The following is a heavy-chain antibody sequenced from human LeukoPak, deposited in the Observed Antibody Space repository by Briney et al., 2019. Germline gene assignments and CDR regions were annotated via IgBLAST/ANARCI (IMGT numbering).Heavy chain of an antibody. CDR3: ARRLTYCGGDCYRGHFDL. D-gene: IGHD2-21*02. V-gene: IGHV4-61*01. CDR1: GGSFSSPTYY. Sequence: PSETLSLTCSVSGGSFSSPTYYWTWLRQPPGKGLEWIGYIYYSGIANYNPSLTSRVTMSVDTSKNQFSLTLSSVTAADTAVYYCARRLTYCGGDCYRGHFDLWGRGTLVSVSS. CDR2: IYYSGIA. J-gene: IGHJ2*01.